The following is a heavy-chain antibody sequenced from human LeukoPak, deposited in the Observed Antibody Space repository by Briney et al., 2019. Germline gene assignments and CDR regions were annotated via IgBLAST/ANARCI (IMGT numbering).Heavy chain of an antibody. D-gene: IGHD6-25*01. J-gene: IGHJ4*02. CDR2: INHSGST. Sequence: SETLSLTCAVYGGSFSDHYWNWIRQPPGKGLEWIGEINHSGSTNYNPSLKSRVTISVDTSKNQFSLKLSSVTAADTAVYYCARALVEQRPFDYWGQGTLVTVSS. CDR1: GGSFSDHY. V-gene: IGHV4-34*01. CDR3: ARALVEQRPFDY.